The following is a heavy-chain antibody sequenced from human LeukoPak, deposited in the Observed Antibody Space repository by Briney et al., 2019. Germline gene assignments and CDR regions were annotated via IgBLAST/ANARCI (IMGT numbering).Heavy chain of an antibody. V-gene: IGHV3-74*01. D-gene: IGHD2-8*02. CDR1: GFTFSSYW. J-gene: IGHJ5*02. Sequence: PGGSLRLSCAASGFTFSSYWMHWVRQAPGKGLVWVSRINSDGSSTSYADSVKGRFTISRDNAKNTLYLQMNSLRAEDTAVYYCARGPASLVALNWLDPWGQGTLVTVSS. CDR2: INSDGSST. CDR3: ARGPASLVALNWLDP.